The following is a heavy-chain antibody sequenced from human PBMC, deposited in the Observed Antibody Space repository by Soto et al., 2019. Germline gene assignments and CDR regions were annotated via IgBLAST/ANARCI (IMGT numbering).Heavy chain of an antibody. D-gene: IGHD3-16*01. Sequence: ASVKVSCKASGHTFNNYGLSWVRQAPGQGLEWLGWISVYNGTTHYAQKVQGGVTMTTDTSTNTVYMELRSLTSDDTAVYYCSREPSDFVWGSNNNGFDPWGQGTPVTVSS. CDR2: ISVYNGTT. J-gene: IGHJ5*02. CDR3: SREPSDFVWGSNNNGFDP. V-gene: IGHV1-18*01. CDR1: GHTFNNYG.